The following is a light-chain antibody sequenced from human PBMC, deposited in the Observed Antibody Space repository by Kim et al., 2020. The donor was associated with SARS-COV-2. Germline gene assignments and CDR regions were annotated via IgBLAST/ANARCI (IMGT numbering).Light chain of an antibody. Sequence: EIVMTQSPATLSVSPGGRATLSCRASQSVNSNLAWFQQKPGQAPRLLIYVASARATGIPTRFSGSGSGTEFTLTISSLQSEDFAVYYCQQYNNWPLTFGGGTKLEI. V-gene: IGKV3-15*01. J-gene: IGKJ4*01. CDR1: QSVNSN. CDR3: QQYNNWPLT. CDR2: VAS.